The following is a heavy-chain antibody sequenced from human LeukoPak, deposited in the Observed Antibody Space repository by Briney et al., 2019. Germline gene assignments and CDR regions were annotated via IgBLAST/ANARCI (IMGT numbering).Heavy chain of an antibody. V-gene: IGHV3-7*01. J-gene: IGHJ4*02. Sequence: GGSLRLSCEDYGFTFSNSWMSWVHQAPGKGLEWMANINQGGNDKQYVDSMKGRFTISRDNAKNSLFLQMDGLRVEDTAVYYCVTTTRGYSRDYWGQGTLVTVSS. CDR1: GFTFSNSW. D-gene: IGHD3-22*01. CDR2: INQGGNDK. CDR3: VTTTRGYSRDY.